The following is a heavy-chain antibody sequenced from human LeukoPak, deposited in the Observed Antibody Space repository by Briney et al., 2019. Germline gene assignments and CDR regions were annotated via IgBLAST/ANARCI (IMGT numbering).Heavy chain of an antibody. CDR2: ISGSGGGT. Sequence: GGSLRLSCAASGFTFSSYAMTWVRQAAGKGLEWVSTISGSGGGTYYADSVKGRFTISRDNSKNTLYLQMNTLRAGDTAVYSCAKNGRGYSSDYFDYWGQGTLVTVSS. CDR1: GFTFSSYA. J-gene: IGHJ4*02. CDR3: AKNGRGYSSDYFDY. D-gene: IGHD5-18*01. V-gene: IGHV3-23*01.